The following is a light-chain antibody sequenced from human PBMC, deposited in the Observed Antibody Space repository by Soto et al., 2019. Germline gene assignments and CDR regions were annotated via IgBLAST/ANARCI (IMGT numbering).Light chain of an antibody. J-gene: IGLJ1*01. CDR1: YSDIGAYNY. Sequence: SALTQPPSASGSPGQSVTIPCTGTYSDIGAYNYVSWYQQRPGEAPKLIIYEVSKRPSGVPDRIFASKSGSTASLTVSGLQADDEANYYCSSFKGTNSFVFGTGTKVTVL. CDR3: SSFKGTNSFV. V-gene: IGLV2-8*01. CDR2: EVS.